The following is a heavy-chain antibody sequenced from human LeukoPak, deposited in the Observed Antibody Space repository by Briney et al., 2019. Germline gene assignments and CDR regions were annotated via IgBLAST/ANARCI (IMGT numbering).Heavy chain of an antibody. CDR3: ARENMRGYSYGFDY. CDR2: IYYSGST. D-gene: IGHD5-18*01. CDR1: VGSFSRGGSY. J-gene: IGHJ4*02. Sequence: SETLSLTSIFSVGSFSRGGSYWSWFRHPPGKALEWFGYIYYSGSTYYNPSLKSRVTISVDTSKNQFSLKLSSVTAADTAVYYCARENMRGYSYGFDYWGQGTLVTVSS. V-gene: IGHV4-31*03.